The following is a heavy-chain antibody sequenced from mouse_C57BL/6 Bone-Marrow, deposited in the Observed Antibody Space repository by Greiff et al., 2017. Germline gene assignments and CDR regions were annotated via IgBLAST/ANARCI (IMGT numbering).Heavy chain of an antibody. CDR2: IYPGSGSN. CDR1: GYTFTSYW. D-gene: IGHD1-1*01. J-gene: IGHJ3*01. CDR3: AKNYYGTPFAY. Sequence: QVQLQQPGAELVKPGASVKMSCKASGYTFTSYWITWVKQRPGQGLEWIGDIYPGSGSNNYNEKFKSKATLTVDKSSSTAYMQLSSLTSEDSAVYYCAKNYYGTPFAYWGQGTLVTVSA. V-gene: IGHV1-55*01.